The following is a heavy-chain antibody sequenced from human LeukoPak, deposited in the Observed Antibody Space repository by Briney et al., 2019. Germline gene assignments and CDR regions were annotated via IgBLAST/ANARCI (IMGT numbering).Heavy chain of an antibody. D-gene: IGHD3/OR15-3a*01. Sequence: PGGSLRLSCVASGFTFSSYWMSSVPQAPGKGLEWVANIKQDGSEKYYVDSVKGRFTISRDNAKNSLYLQMNSLRAEDTAVYYCARGAWTFDYWGQGTLVSVS. CDR2: IKQDGSEK. CDR3: ARGAWTFDY. V-gene: IGHV3-7*01. J-gene: IGHJ4*02. CDR1: GFTFSSYW.